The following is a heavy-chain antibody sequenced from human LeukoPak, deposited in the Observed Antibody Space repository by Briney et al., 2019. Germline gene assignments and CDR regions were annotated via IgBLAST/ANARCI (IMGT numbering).Heavy chain of an antibody. J-gene: IGHJ5*02. CDR2: TYTSGST. D-gene: IGHD1-26*01. Sequence: SETLSLTCTVSGGSISSYYGSWIRQPAGPGLEWIGRTYTSGSTNYNPSLKSRVTMSVDTSKNQFSLKLSSVTAADTAVYYCARASGSYGYYWFDPWGQGTLVTVSS. V-gene: IGHV4-4*07. CDR1: GGSISSYY. CDR3: ARASGSYGYYWFDP.